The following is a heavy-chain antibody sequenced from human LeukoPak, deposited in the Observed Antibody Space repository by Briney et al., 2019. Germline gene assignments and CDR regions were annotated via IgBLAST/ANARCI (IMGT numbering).Heavy chain of an antibody. CDR1: GFTFSNYN. D-gene: IGHD2-15*01. Sequence: PGGSLRLSCAASGFTFSNYNMNWVRQAPGKGLEWVSSISSSSNKKCYADSVKGRFTISRDNGNNSLYLQLNGLRAEDTAVYYCARDGGLHTNFDYWGQGTLVTVSS. CDR3: ARDGGLHTNFDY. J-gene: IGHJ4*02. V-gene: IGHV3-21*01. CDR2: ISSSSNKK.